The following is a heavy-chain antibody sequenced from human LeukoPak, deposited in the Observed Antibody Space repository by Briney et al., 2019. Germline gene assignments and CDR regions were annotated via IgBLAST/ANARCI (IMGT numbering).Heavy chain of an antibody. Sequence: AGGSLRLSCAASGFTFDDCGMSWVRQAPGKGLEWVSGINRNGGSTGYADSVKGRFTISRDNAKNSLYLQMNSLRAEDTALYYCARGHCSSTSCRTVYYYMDVWGKGTTVTVSS. D-gene: IGHD2-2*01. CDR3: ARGHCSSTSCRTVYYYMDV. CDR2: INRNGGST. J-gene: IGHJ6*03. V-gene: IGHV3-20*04. CDR1: GFTFDDCG.